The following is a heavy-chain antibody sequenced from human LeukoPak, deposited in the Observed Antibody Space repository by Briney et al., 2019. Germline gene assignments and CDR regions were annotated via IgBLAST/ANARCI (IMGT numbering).Heavy chain of an antibody. Sequence: ASVKVSCKVSGYTLTELSMHWVRQAPGKGLEWMGGFDPEDGETIYAQKFQGRVTMTRDTSTNTVYMELSSLRSEDTAVYYCAREIGPIQLHLWGSAFDYWGQGTLVTVSS. J-gene: IGHJ4*02. CDR2: FDPEDGET. CDR3: AREIGPIQLHLWGSAFDY. D-gene: IGHD5-18*01. CDR1: GYTLTELS. V-gene: IGHV1-24*01.